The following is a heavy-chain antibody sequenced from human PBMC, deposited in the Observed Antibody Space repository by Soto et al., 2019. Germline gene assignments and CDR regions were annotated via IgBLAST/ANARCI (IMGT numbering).Heavy chain of an antibody. J-gene: IGHJ4*02. V-gene: IGHV3-30*18. CDR1: GFCFRWFG. D-gene: IGHD3-10*01. CDR3: EKGEVRGIIPSYFDY. Sequence: GTLRLSCVVSGFCFRWFGMSWVRQAPGKGLEWVARISNDGSNEYYVDSVKGRFTISRDNSKNTLYLQMDILRAEDTAVYYCEKGEVRGIIPSYFDYWGLGTLVTVSS. CDR2: ISNDGSNE.